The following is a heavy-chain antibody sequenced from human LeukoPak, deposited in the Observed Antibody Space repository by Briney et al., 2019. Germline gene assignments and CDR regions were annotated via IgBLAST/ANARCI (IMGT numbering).Heavy chain of an antibody. CDR3: ARTSYSGSLGY. CDR1: GGSISSSSYY. Sequence: SETLSLTCTVSGGSISSSSYYWGWIRQPAGKGLEWIGRIYTSGSTNYNPSLKSRVTMSVDTSKNQFSLKLSSVTAADTAVYYCARTSYSGSLGYWGQGTLVTVSS. V-gene: IGHV4-61*02. D-gene: IGHD1-26*01. CDR2: IYTSGST. J-gene: IGHJ4*02.